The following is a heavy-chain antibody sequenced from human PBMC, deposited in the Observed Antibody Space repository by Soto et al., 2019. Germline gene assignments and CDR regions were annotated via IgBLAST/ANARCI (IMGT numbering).Heavy chain of an antibody. D-gene: IGHD4-4*01. J-gene: IGHJ6*02. CDR3: ARSYSDYYGLDV. CDR2: INSGNGNT. V-gene: IGHV1-3*01. Sequence: ASVKVSCKASGYTFTSYAIHWVRQAPRQRLEWMGWINSGNGNTKYSQKFQGRVTITRDTSASTVYMELSSLGSEDTAVYYCARSYSDYYGLDVWGQGATVTVS. CDR1: GYTFTSYA.